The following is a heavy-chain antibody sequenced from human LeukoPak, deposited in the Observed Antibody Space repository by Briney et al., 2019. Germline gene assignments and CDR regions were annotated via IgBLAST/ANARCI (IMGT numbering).Heavy chain of an antibody. D-gene: IGHD3-3*01. V-gene: IGHV4-4*07. CDR3: ARGDFWSGYSPDTYYYYMDV. J-gene: IGHJ6*03. CDR1: AGSLSSYY. Sequence: PSETLSLTCTVSAGSLSSYYWSWIRQPAGKGLEWIGRIYTSGSTNYNPSLKSRVTISVDKSKNQFSLKLSSVTAADTAVYYCARGDFWSGYSPDTYYYYMDVWGKGTTVTVSS. CDR2: IYTSGST.